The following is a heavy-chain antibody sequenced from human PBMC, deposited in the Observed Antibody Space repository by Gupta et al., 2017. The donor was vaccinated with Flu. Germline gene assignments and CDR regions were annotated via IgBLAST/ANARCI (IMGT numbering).Heavy chain of an antibody. CDR1: GYTFTSYG. CDR2: ISAYNGNT. Sequence: QVQLVQSGPEVKKPGAAVKVSCKASGYTFTSYGISWVRKAPGQGLEWMGWISAYNGNTNYAQKLQGRVTMTTDTSTSTAYMELRSLRSDDTAVYYCARMGGHGFITPLVPADYWGQGTLVTVSS. D-gene: IGHD3-3*01. V-gene: IGHV1-18*01. CDR3: ARMGGHGFITPLVPADY. J-gene: IGHJ4*02.